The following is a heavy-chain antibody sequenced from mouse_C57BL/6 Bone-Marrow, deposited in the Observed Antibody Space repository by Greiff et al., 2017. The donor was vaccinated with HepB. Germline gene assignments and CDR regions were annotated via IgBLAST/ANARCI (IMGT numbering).Heavy chain of an antibody. V-gene: IGHV14-2*01. CDR1: GFNIKDYY. J-gene: IGHJ4*01. Sequence: EVQLQQSGAELVKPGASVKLSCTASGFNIKDYYMHWVKQRTEQGLEWIGRIDPEDGETKYAPNFQGKATITADTSSNTAYLQLSSLTSEDTAVYYCARSPYYAMDYWGQGTSVTVSS. CDR3: ARSPYYAMDY. CDR2: IDPEDGET.